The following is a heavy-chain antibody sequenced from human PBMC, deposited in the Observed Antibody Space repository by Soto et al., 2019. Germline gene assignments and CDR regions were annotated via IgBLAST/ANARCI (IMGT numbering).Heavy chain of an antibody. CDR3: ARDTGIAGSFER. D-gene: IGHD6-13*01. Sequence: WGSLRLSCAASGFTFSSYSMNWVRQAPGRALEWVSYISIRSTTIYYADSVKGRFTISRDDAKNSLFLQMNSLRDEDTAVYYCARDTGIAGSFERWGKETLVNVSS. J-gene: IGHJ5*02. CDR1: GFTFSSYS. CDR2: ISIRSTTI. V-gene: IGHV3-48*02.